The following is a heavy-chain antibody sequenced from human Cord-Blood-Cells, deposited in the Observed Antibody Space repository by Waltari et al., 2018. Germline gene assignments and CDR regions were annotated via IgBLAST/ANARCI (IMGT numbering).Heavy chain of an antibody. CDR2: INHSRST. D-gene: IGHD6-13*01. V-gene: IGHV4-34*01. J-gene: IGHJ4*02. Sequence: QVQLQQWGAGLLMPSETLSLTCAVYGGSFSGSYRRWIRQPPGKGLEWIGEINHSRSTNYNPSLKSRVTISVDTSKNQFSLKLSSVTAADTAVYYCARVYSSSWYFDYWGQGTLVTVSS. CDR1: GGSFSGSY. CDR3: ARVYSSSWYFDY.